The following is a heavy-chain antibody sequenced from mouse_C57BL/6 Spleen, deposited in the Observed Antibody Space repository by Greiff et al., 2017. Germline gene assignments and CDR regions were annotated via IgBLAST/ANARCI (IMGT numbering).Heavy chain of an antibody. V-gene: IGHV1-52*01. D-gene: IGHD2-4*01. Sequence: QVQLKQPGAELVRPGSSVKLSCKASGYTFTSYWMHWVKQRPIQGLEWIGNIDPSDSETHYNQKFKDKATLTVDKSSSTAYMQLSSLTSEDSAVXYCARDYYDYDGGAMGYWGQGTSVTVSS. CDR3: ARDYYDYDGGAMGY. CDR2: IDPSDSET. CDR1: GYTFTSYW. J-gene: IGHJ4*01.